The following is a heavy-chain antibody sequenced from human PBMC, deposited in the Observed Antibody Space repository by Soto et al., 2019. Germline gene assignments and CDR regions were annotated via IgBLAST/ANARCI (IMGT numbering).Heavy chain of an antibody. CDR2: FDPEDGET. CDR1: GYTLTELS. V-gene: IGHV1-24*01. D-gene: IGHD4-4*01. Sequence: ASVKVSCKVSGYTLTELSMHWVRQAPGKGLEWRGGFDPEDGETIYAQKFQGRVTMTEDTSTDTAYMELSSLRSEDTAVYYCALTTVTTPWFDPWGQGTLVTVSS. CDR3: ALTTVTTPWFDP. J-gene: IGHJ5*02.